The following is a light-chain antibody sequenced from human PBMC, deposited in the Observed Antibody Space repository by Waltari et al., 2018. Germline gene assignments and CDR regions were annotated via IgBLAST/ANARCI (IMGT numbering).Light chain of an antibody. V-gene: IGLV1-47*02. J-gene: IGLJ1*01. Sequence: QSVLTKPPSAYANPGPSVTLSCSGRRSNVGRDNVSLFQPLPGTAPKLLIYNYHQRPSAVPDRCSGSKSGTSASLAISGLRSEDEADYYCVAWDDSLSGYVFGTGTKVTVL. CDR3: VAWDDSLSGYV. CDR1: RSNVGRDN. CDR2: NYH.